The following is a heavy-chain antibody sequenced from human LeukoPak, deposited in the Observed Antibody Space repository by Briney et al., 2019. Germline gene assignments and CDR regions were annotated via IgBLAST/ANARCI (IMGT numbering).Heavy chain of an antibody. CDR2: IKHDGSQR. D-gene: IGHD2-2*01. V-gene: IGHV3-7*01. Sequence: GGSLRLSCAASGFTFSSYSMNWVRQAPGKGLEWVANIKHDGSQRYYVDSVKGRFTVSRDNAKNSLYLQMNSLRAEDTAVYYCARGIDCSSTSCWGKAFDIWGQGTMVTVSS. CDR3: ARGIDCSSTSCWGKAFDI. CDR1: GFTFSSYS. J-gene: IGHJ3*02.